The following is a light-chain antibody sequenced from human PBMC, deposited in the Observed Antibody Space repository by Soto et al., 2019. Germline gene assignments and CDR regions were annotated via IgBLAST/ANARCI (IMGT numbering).Light chain of an antibody. CDR2: SNN. V-gene: IGLV1-44*01. J-gene: IGLJ2*01. CDR3: ASWDDSLNCVV. CDR1: CSNIGSNT. Sequence: QSVRTQPPSASGTPGQRVTISCSGSCSNIGSNTVNWYQQLPGTAPKLLIYSNNQRPSGVPDRFSGSKTGTSDSLAISGLQSEDEADYYCASWDDSLNCVVFGGGTKLTVL.